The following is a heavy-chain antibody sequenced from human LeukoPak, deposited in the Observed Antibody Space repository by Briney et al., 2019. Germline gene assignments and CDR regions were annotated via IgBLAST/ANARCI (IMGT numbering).Heavy chain of an antibody. J-gene: IGHJ3*02. CDR3: GRDSARGCSYGYSAFDI. CDR1: GYNFMNYR. V-gene: IGHV1-18*01. Sequence: GASVKVSCKASGYNFMNYRIGGVRPAPRQGLDGMGLITAGIGNTTDAQKVQGRVTMTTATSTSTAYMERRSLRSDDTAVYFCGRDSARGCSYGYSAFDIWGQGTMVTVSS. CDR2: ITAGIGNT. D-gene: IGHD5-18*01.